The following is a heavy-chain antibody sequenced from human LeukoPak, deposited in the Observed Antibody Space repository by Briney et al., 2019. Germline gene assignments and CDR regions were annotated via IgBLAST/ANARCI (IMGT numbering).Heavy chain of an antibody. V-gene: IGHV3-30*03. CDR1: GFTFSSYG. CDR2: ISYDGSNK. Sequence: PGGSLRLSCAASGFTFSSYGMHWVRQAPGKGLEWVAVISYDGSNKYYADSVKGRFTISRDNSKNTLYLQMNSLRSEDTAVYYCTSYRLVGDNGDATHYWGQGTLVTVSS. D-gene: IGHD4-17*01. CDR3: TSYRLVGDNGDATHY. J-gene: IGHJ4*02.